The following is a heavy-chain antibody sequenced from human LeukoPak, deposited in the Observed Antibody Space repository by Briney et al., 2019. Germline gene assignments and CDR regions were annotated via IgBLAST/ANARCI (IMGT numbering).Heavy chain of an antibody. D-gene: IGHD1-26*01. V-gene: IGHV1-18*01. Sequence: ASVKVSCKVSGYTFTSYGISWVRQAPGQGLEWMGWISAYNGSTNYAQKLQGRVTMTTDTSTSTAYMELRSLRSDDTAVYYCARDEDGAYYYGMDVWGQGTTVTVSS. CDR2: ISAYNGST. CDR1: GYTFTSYG. CDR3: ARDEDGAYYYGMDV. J-gene: IGHJ6*02.